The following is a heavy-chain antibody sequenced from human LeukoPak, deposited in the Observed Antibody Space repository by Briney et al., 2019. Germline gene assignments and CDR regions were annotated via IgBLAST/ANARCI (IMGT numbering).Heavy chain of an antibody. CDR3: ARAVSYGPFDY. V-gene: IGHV3-33*01. D-gene: IGHD1-26*01. CDR1: GFTFRSYG. CDR2: IWYDGSNK. J-gene: IGHJ4*02. Sequence: PGGSLRLSCAASGFTFRSYGMHWVRQAPGKGLEWVAVIWYDGSNKYYADSVKGRFTISRDNSKNTLYLQMNSLRAEDTAVYYCARAVSYGPFDYWGQGTLVTVSS.